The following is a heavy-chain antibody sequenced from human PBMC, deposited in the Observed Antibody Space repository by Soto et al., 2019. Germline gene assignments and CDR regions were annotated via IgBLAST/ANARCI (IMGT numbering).Heavy chain of an antibody. CDR1: GYTFTSYY. J-gene: IGHJ4*02. V-gene: IGHV1-46*03. CDR3: ARDIVVVPAARRGPIVATTPPLDY. D-gene: IGHD2-2*01. Sequence: ASVKVSCKASGYTFTSYYMHWVRQAPGQGLEWMGIINPSGGSTSYAQKFQGRVTMTRDTSTSTVYMELSSLRSEDTAVYYCARDIVVVPAARRGPIVATTPPLDYWGQGTLVTVPS. CDR2: INPSGGST.